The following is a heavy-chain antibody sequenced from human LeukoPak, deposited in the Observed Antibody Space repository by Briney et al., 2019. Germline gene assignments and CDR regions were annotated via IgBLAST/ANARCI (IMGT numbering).Heavy chain of an antibody. CDR2: IYYSGST. J-gene: IGHJ6*03. D-gene: IGHD3-3*01. V-gene: IGHV4-59*12. CDR1: GGSISSYY. CDR3: ARGVYYDFWSGYSYYYYYYYMDV. Sequence: SETLSLTCTVSGGSISSYYWSWIRQPPGKGLEWIGYIYYSGSTNYNPSLKSRVTISVDTSKNQFSLKLSSVTAADTAVYYCARGVYYDFWSGYSYYYYYYYMDVWGKGTTVTVSS.